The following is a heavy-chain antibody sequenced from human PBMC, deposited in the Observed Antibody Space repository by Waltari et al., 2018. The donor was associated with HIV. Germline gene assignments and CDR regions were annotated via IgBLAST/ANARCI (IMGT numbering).Heavy chain of an antibody. D-gene: IGHD1-26*01. CDR3: ARDSYSLDF. CDR1: GDSVSSDSAS. CDR2: TYHKSKCST. Sequence: QVYLEQSGLGLVQPSQTLRLTCVISGDSVSSDSASWHWIRQSPSIGLEWLGRTYHKSKCSTDYAVFVGCRIHITADTDNNHYSLYLSSVTSDDTAVYFCARDSYSLDFWGQGTHVIVSS. V-gene: IGHV6-1*01. J-gene: IGHJ4*01.